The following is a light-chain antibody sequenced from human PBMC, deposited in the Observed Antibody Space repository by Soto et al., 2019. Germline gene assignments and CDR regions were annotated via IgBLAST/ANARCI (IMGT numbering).Light chain of an antibody. CDR3: QNYNSWT. V-gene: IGKV1-5*03. Sequence: DTQMTQSPSTLSAAVGDRVTITCRASQTIGIWLARYQQKPGKAPKPLIYKASNLQSGVSSRFSGSGSGTEFTLTISSLQPDDFATYYCQNYNSWTFGQGTKVEI. CDR1: QTIGIW. J-gene: IGKJ1*01. CDR2: KAS.